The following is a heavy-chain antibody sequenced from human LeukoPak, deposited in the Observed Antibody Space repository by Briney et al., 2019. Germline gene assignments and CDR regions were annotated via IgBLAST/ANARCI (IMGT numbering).Heavy chain of an antibody. Sequence: GGSLRLSCAASGFTFSSYAMTWVRQAPGKGLEWVSTISSSGVSTNYADSVKGRFTISRDNFKNTLYLQMNSLRAEDTALYYCARNDSGGYYSVWGQGTLVPVSS. D-gene: IGHD3-22*01. J-gene: IGHJ4*02. CDR1: GFTFSSYA. CDR3: ARNDSGGYYSV. V-gene: IGHV3-23*01. CDR2: ISSSGVST.